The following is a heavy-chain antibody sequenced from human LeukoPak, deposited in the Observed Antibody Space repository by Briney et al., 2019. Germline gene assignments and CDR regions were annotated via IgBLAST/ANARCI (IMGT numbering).Heavy chain of an antibody. CDR2: ISYDGSNK. CDR3: AKDQGRHRGRIVGAPPGSY. J-gene: IGHJ4*02. Sequence: GGSLRLSCAASGFTFSSYAMHWVRQAPGKGLEWVAVISYDGSNKYYADSVKGRFTISRDNSKNTLYLQMNSLRAEDTAVYYCAKDQGRHRGRIVGAPPGSYWGQGTLVTVSS. D-gene: IGHD1-26*01. CDR1: GFTFSSYA. V-gene: IGHV3-30*04.